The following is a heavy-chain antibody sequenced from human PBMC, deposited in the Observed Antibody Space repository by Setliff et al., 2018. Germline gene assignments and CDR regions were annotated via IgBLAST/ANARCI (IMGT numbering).Heavy chain of an antibody. V-gene: IGHV3-74*01. CDR3: ARGGCSATSCLDY. CDR2: IKSDGSHT. J-gene: IGHJ4*02. D-gene: IGHD2-2*01. Sequence: ASVKVSCAASGFTFRNYYMHWVRQVPGKGLMWVSYIKSDGSHTAYADSVKGRFTISRDNAKNTLYLQMNSLEAEDTAVYYCARGGCSATSCLDYWGQGILVTVSS. CDR1: GFTFRNYY.